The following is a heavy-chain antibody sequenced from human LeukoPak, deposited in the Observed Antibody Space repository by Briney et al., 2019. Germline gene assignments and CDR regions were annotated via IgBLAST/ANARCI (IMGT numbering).Heavy chain of an antibody. CDR3: AKGVRLWFAFYFDY. Sequence: GGSLRLSCAASGFTLGNYAMSWVRQAPRKGLEWVSAISGNGYNTYYADSVKGRFTISSETSGNTLYLQMHSLRAEDTAVYYCAKGVRLWFAFYFDYWGQGTLVTVSS. CDR2: ISGNGYNT. D-gene: IGHD3-10*01. J-gene: IGHJ4*02. CDR1: GFTLGNYA. V-gene: IGHV3-23*01.